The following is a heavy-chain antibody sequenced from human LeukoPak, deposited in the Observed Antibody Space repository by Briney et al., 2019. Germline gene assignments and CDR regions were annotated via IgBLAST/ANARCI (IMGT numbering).Heavy chain of an antibody. Sequence: GGSLRLSCAASGFTFSSYSMNWVRQAPGKGLEWVSSISSSSSYIYYADSVKGRLTISRDNAKNSLYLQMNSLRAEDTAVYYCARDGSSGLDFDYWGQGTLVTVSS. J-gene: IGHJ4*02. CDR1: GFTFSSYS. V-gene: IGHV3-21*01. CDR3: ARDGSSGLDFDY. CDR2: ISSSSSYI. D-gene: IGHD3-22*01.